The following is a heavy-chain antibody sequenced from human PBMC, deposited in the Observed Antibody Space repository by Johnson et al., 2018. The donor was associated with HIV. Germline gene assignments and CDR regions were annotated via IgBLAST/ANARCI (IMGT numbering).Heavy chain of an antibody. V-gene: IGHV3-7*05. D-gene: IGHD1-26*01. Sequence: VQLVESGGGLVKPGGSLRLSCGASGFTFRNAWMSWVRQAPGKGLEWVANRKQDGSEKSYVDSVKGRFPISRDNGKNELFLQMNSLRAEDTAGNYCEKARSYYEKDAFDIWGQGTMVTVSS. CDR1: GFTFRNAW. CDR2: RKQDGSEK. CDR3: EKARSYYEKDAFDI. J-gene: IGHJ3*02.